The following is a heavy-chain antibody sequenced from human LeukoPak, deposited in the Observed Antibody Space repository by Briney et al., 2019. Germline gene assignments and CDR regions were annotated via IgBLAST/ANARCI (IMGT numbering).Heavy chain of an antibody. CDR3: ASPQRGSNNWNYF. V-gene: IGHV3-11*01. CDR2: MSNSGSTI. J-gene: IGHJ4*02. D-gene: IGHD1-7*01. Sequence: PGGSLRLSCAASGFSFSDYYMSWIRQAPGKGLEWVSYMSNSGSTIYYADSVKGRFTISRDNTKNSLYLQMNSLRAEDTAVYYCASPQRGSNNWNYFWGQGTLVTVSS. CDR1: GFSFSDYY.